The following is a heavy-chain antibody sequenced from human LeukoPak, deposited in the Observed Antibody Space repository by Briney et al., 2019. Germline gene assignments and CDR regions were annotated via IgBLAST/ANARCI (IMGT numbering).Heavy chain of an antibody. Sequence: ASVKVSCKVSGYTLTELSMHWVRQAPGKGLEWMGGFDPEDGETIYAQKFQGRVTMTEDTSTDTAYMELSSLRSEDTAVYYCATVPYRHMIVANYFDYWGQGTLVTVSS. CDR2: FDPEDGET. V-gene: IGHV1-24*01. CDR3: ATVPYRHMIVANYFDY. CDR1: GYTLTELS. D-gene: IGHD3-22*01. J-gene: IGHJ4*02.